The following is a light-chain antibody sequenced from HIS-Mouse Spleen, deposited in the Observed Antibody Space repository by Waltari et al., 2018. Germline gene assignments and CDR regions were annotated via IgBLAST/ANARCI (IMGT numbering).Light chain of an antibody. V-gene: IGLV2-23*01. J-gene: IGLJ3*02. Sequence: QSALTQPASVSGSPGQSITSSCTGTSSDDGSENLVSWYQQPPGKAPKLMIYEGSKRPSGVSNRFSCSKAGNTASLTISGLQAEDEADYYCCSYAGSSTLVFGGGTKLTVL. CDR3: CSYAGSSTLV. CDR2: EGS. CDR1: SSDDGSENL.